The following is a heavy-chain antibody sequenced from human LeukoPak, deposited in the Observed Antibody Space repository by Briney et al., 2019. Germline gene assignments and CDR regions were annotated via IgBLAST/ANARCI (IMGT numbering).Heavy chain of an antibody. CDR2: IYTSGST. V-gene: IGHV4-61*02. Sequence: PSQTLSPTCTVSGGSISSGSYYWSWIRQPAGKGLEWIGRIYTSGSTNYNPSLKSRVTISVDTSKNQFSLKLSSVTAADTAVYYCAREYRSFSWFDPWGQGTLVTVSS. D-gene: IGHD2-2*02. CDR3: AREYRSFSWFDP. J-gene: IGHJ5*02. CDR1: GGSISSGSYY.